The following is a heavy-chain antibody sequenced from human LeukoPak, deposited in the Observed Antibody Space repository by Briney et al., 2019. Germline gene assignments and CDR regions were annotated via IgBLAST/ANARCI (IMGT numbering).Heavy chain of an antibody. Sequence: PSETLSLTCSVSGGSISLSYYYWGWIRQPPGKALEWIGSVYYSGTTSYNPSLKSRVTISVDTSKNQFSLKLSSVTAADTAVYYCARGGYSSSWGNNWFDPWGQGTLVTVSS. J-gene: IGHJ5*02. V-gene: IGHV4-39*07. D-gene: IGHD6-13*01. CDR2: VYYSGTT. CDR1: GGSISLSYYY. CDR3: ARGGYSSSWGNNWFDP.